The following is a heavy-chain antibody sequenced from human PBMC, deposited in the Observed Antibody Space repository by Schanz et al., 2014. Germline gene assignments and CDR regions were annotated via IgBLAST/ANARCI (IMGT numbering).Heavy chain of an antibody. D-gene: IGHD2-21*02. CDR1: GFTFSSYT. CDR3: VRDGPPCGGDCQNRFGP. Sequence: EVQLVESGGGLVKPGDSLRLSCAASGFTFSSYTMKWVRRPPGGGLQWVSSINSISTYIRYADSVRGRFTVSRDNANNSLFLQMDSLGVEDTALYYCVRDGPPCGGDCQNRFGPWGQGTLVTVSS. J-gene: IGHJ5*02. CDR2: INSISTYI. V-gene: IGHV3-21*01.